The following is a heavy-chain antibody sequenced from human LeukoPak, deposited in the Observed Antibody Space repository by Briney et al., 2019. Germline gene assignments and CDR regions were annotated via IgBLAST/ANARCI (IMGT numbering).Heavy chain of an antibody. CDR1: GFSFSTYS. V-gene: IGHV3-21*01. Sequence: GSLRLSCAASGFSFSTYSMNWVRQAPGKGLEWVSSISRSSDYIYYADSVQGRFTISRDNAKNSLYLQMNSLRAEDTAVYYCARTYYYDSSGYYTDWGQGTPVTVSS. CDR3: ARTYYYDSSGYYTD. J-gene: IGHJ4*02. D-gene: IGHD3-22*01. CDR2: ISRSSDYI.